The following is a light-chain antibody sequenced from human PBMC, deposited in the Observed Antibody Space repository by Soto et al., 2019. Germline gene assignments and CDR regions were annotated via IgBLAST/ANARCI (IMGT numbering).Light chain of an antibody. CDR3: QRWDT. CDR2: DAS. CDR1: QSVSSN. Sequence: EIVLTQSPATLSLSPGDRATLSCRASQSVSSNLAWYQQKPGQAPRLIIYDASNRATGIPARFSGSGSGTDFTLTISRLETEDFAVYYWQRWDTFGQGTRLEIK. J-gene: IGKJ5*01. V-gene: IGKV3-11*01.